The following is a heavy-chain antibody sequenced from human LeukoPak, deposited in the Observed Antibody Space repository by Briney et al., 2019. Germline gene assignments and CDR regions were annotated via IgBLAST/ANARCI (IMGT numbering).Heavy chain of an antibody. J-gene: IGHJ4*02. Sequence: SETLSLTCTVSGDSMSSYYWSWIRQPPGQGLQWIAYIYHNGDTNYNPSLKRRVTMSLDTAKNQFSLKLSSVTAADTAVYYCARADYDYVWGSYRYWSRYFDYWGQGTLVTVSS. D-gene: IGHD3-16*02. V-gene: IGHV4-59*12. CDR3: ARADYDYVWGSYRYWSRYFDY. CDR2: IYHNGDT. CDR1: GDSMSSYY.